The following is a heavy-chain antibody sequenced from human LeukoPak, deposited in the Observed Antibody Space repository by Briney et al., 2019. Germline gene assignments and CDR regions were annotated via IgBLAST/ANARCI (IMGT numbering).Heavy chain of an antibody. D-gene: IGHD3-16*01. CDR2: ISNDGDNE. CDR3: ARVRGGRSWYYYGMDV. Sequence: PGGSLRLSCAASGFTLSNFAMHWVRQAPGKGLEWVAVISNDGDNEYYADSVKGQFTISRDNSKDRLYLQMNSLRPEDTAMYYCARVRGGRSWYYYGMDVWGRGTTVTVSS. V-gene: IGHV3-30-3*01. J-gene: IGHJ6*02. CDR1: GFTLSNFA.